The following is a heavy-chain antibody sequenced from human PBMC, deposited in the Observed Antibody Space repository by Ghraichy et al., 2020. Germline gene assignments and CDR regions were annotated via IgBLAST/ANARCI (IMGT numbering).Heavy chain of an antibody. CDR3: AKKGADVVTRGAIDH. D-gene: IGHD2-21*02. V-gene: IGHV3-30*02. CDR1: GFAFSSYG. Sequence: GGSLRLSCAASGFAFSSYGMHWVRQAPGRGLEWVAYIMHNGDIKDYADSVKGRFTISRDNSKGTLYLQVDSLRPEDTAVYYCAKKGADVVTRGAIDHWGQGTLVTVSS. J-gene: IGHJ4*02. CDR2: IMHNGDIK.